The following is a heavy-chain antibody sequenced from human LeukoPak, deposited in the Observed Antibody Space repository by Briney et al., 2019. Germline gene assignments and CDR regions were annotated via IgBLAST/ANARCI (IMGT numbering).Heavy chain of an antibody. D-gene: IGHD6-13*01. CDR3: ARGRAAGRMNWFGP. V-gene: IGHV4-59*01. CDR2: IYDSGSS. CDR1: GDSHSYYY. J-gene: IGHJ5*02. Sequence: SETQSLTCTVSGDSHSYYYWRWIRQPPGKGLEGIADIYDSGSSNYNPSLKSRVTISVDTSQNQFSLKMNSVAAADTAVYYCARGRAAGRMNWFGPWGQGTLGIVSS.